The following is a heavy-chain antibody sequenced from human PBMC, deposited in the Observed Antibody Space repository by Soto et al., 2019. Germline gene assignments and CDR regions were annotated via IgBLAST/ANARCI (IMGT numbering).Heavy chain of an antibody. CDR2: VSDSGGST. CDR3: AKPPDYNWNDY. CDR1: GFTFSIYA. V-gene: IGHV3-23*01. Sequence: GSLRLSSAASGFTFSIYAMSWVRQAPGKGLEWISAVSDSGGSTYYADSVKGRFTISRDNSKDTLYLQMNNLRAEDTAVYYCAKPPDYNWNDYWGQGTLVTVSS. D-gene: IGHD1-20*01. J-gene: IGHJ4*02.